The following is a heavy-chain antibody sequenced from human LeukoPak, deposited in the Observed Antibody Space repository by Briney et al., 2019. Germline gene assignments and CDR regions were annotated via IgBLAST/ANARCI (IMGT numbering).Heavy chain of an antibody. V-gene: IGHV3-33*06. D-gene: IGHD6-19*01. CDR3: AKEHKSSGWYKDY. Sequence: GGSLRLSCAASGFTLSNYGMHWVRQAPGKGLEWVAVIWYDGSNKYYADSVKGRFTISRDNSKNTLSLQMNSLRAEDTAVYYCAKEHKSSGWYKDYWGQGTLVTVSS. CDR1: GFTLSNYG. J-gene: IGHJ4*02. CDR2: IWYDGSNK.